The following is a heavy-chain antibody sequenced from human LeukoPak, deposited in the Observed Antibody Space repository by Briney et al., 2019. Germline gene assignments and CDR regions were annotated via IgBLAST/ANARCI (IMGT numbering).Heavy chain of an antibody. CDR1: GFTFSSYA. V-gene: IGHV3-23*01. D-gene: IGHD3-10*01. CDR3: AKDSGKSWFGELSLFDY. CDR2: ISGSGGST. Sequence: GGSLRLSCAASGFTFSSYAMSWVRQAPGKGLEWVSAISGSGGSTYYADSVKGRFTISRDNSKNTLYLQMNSLRAEDTAVYYCAKDSGKSWFGELSLFDYWGQGTLVTVSS. J-gene: IGHJ4*02.